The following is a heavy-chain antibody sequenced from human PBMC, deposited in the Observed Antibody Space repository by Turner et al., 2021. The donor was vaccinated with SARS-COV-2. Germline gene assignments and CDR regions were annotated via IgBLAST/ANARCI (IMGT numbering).Heavy chain of an antibody. V-gene: IGHV3-23*01. CDR3: AKTQRRNWYFDL. CDR2: ITDSASRT. CDR1: GLTFGDYA. Sequence: EVQLLESGGGLVQPGGSLRLSCAASGLTFGDYAMCWVRQAPGKGLEWVSTITDSASRTYYADSVKGRFTISRDNSKNTLYQQMNSLRVEDTAVYYCAKTQRRNWYFDLWGRGTLVTVSS. J-gene: IGHJ2*01.